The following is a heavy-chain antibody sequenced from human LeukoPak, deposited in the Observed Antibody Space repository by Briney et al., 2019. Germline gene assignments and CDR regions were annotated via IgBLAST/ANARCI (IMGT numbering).Heavy chain of an antibody. J-gene: IGHJ4*02. D-gene: IGHD2-15*01. CDR2: ISSSSGYI. CDR1: GFPFSTYS. Sequence: GGSLRLSCAPSGFPFSTYSMNWIRQAPGKALEWVSSISSSSGYIYYADSVKGRLTLSRHNAKNSLYLQMNRLRAEDTAVSYCARDRGHSGYCSGSSCNWDSSVWGQGTLVTVSS. V-gene: IGHV3-21*01. CDR3: ARDRGHSGYCSGSSCNWDSSV.